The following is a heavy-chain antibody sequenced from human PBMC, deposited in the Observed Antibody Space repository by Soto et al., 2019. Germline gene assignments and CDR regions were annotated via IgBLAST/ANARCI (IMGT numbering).Heavy chain of an antibody. Sequence: QVQLVESGGGVVQPTRSRRLSCAASGFPFSSYAMHWVRQSPGKGLEWVAAISYDGSNKYYADSVKGRFTISRDNSKNTLHLQKNSLRAEDTAVYYCATDYESSGYYYGRDYWGQGTLVTVSS. D-gene: IGHD3-22*01. CDR2: ISYDGSNK. CDR3: ATDYESSGYYYGRDY. V-gene: IGHV3-30-3*01. CDR1: GFPFSSYA. J-gene: IGHJ4*02.